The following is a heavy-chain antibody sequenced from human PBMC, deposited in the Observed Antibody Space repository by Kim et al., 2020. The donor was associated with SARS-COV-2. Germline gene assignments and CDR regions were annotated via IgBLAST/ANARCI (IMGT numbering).Heavy chain of an antibody. J-gene: IGHJ4*02. D-gene: IGHD3-10*01. CDR3: ARDGSGSYPNY. V-gene: IGHV3-30*01. CDR2: K. Sequence: KYYADSVKGRFTISRDNSKNTLYLQMNSLRAEDTAVYYCARDGSGSYPNYWGQGTLVTVSS.